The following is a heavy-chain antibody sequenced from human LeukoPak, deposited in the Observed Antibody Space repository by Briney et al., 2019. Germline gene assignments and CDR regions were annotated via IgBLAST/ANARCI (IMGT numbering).Heavy chain of an antibody. J-gene: IGHJ4*02. CDR2: IYSGGST. V-gene: IGHV3-66*02. D-gene: IGHD1-26*01. Sequence: GGSLRLSCAASGFTVSSKYMSWVRRAPGKGLEWVSVIYSGGSTYYTDSVKGRFTISRGNSKNTLYLQMNSLRAEDTAVYCCARLGSGSYIDYWGQGTLVTVSS. CDR1: GFTVSSKY. CDR3: ARLGSGSYIDY.